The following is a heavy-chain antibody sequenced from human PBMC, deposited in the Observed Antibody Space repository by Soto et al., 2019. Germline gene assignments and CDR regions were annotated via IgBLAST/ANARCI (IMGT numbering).Heavy chain of an antibody. J-gene: IGHJ6*02. D-gene: IGHD3-22*01. CDR2: ISYDGSNK. CDR3: AKGIPYYYDSSGYYVDYGMDV. V-gene: IGHV3-30*18. CDR1: GFTFSSYG. Sequence: VWSLRLSCAASGFTFSSYGMHWVRQAPGKGLEWVAVISYDGSNKYYADSVKGRFTISRDNSKNTLYLQMNSLRAEDTAVYYCAKGIPYYYDSSGYYVDYGMDVWGQGTTVTVAS.